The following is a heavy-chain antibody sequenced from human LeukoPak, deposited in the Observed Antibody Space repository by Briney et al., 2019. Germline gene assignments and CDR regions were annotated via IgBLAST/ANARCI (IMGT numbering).Heavy chain of an antibody. V-gene: IGHV3-23*01. D-gene: IGHD5-24*01. Sequence: SGGSLRLSCAASGFTFSSYAMSWVRQAPGKGLEWVSAISGSGGSTYYADSVKGRFTISRDNSKNTLYLQMNSLRAEDTAVYYCAKSPGMATIPFDYWGQGTLVTVSS. J-gene: IGHJ4*02. CDR1: GFTFSSYA. CDR3: AKSPGMATIPFDY. CDR2: ISGSGGST.